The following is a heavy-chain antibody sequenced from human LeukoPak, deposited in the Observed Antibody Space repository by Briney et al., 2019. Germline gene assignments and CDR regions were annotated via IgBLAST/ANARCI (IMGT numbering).Heavy chain of an antibody. Sequence: ASVKVSCKASGYTFTGYYIHWVLQAPGQGLEWMGWINPNSGGTNYAQKFQGRVTMTRDTSISTAYMELSRLRSDDTAVYYCARVTYYYYYMDVWGKGTTVTVSS. CDR1: GYTFTGYY. V-gene: IGHV1-2*02. J-gene: IGHJ6*03. CDR3: ARVTYYYYYMDV. CDR2: INPNSGGT.